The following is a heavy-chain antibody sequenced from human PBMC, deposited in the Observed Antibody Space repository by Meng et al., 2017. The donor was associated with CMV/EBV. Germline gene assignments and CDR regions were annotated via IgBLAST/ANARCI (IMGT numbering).Heavy chain of an antibody. J-gene: IGHJ4*02. D-gene: IGHD1-26*01. Sequence: QVQLVQSGGGVKKPGASLKVSCKASGYTFTGYDMHWVRQAPGQGLEWMGWINPNSDGTNYAQKFQGRVTMTRDTSISTAYMELSRLRSDDTAVYYCARVGVRLGPFDYWGQGTLVTVSS. CDR2: INPNSDGT. CDR1: GYTFTGYD. CDR3: ARVGVRLGPFDY. V-gene: IGHV1-2*02.